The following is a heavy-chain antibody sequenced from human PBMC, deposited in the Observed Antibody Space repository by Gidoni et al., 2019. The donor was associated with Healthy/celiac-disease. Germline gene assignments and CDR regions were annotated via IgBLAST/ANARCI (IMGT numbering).Heavy chain of an antibody. J-gene: IGHJ4*02. Sequence: EVQLVESGGGLVQPGRSLSLSCAAPGFPFTDYPMHWVRQAPGKGLEWVSGISWNSGSIGYADSVKGRFTISRDNAKNSLYRQMNSLRAEDTALYYCAKDKESGNYDFWSGYDYWGQGTLVTVSS. CDR3: AKDKESGNYDFWSGYDY. CDR1: GFPFTDYP. CDR2: ISWNSGSI. V-gene: IGHV3-9*01. D-gene: IGHD3-3*01.